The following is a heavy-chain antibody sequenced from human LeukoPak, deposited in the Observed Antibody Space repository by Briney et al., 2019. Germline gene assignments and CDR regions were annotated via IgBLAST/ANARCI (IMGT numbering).Heavy chain of an antibody. D-gene: IGHD2-2*01. Sequence: GGSLRLSCAASGFTFISFSMDWVRQAPGKGLEWLSYISSTSSTMLYTDSVKGRFTISRDSAKNSLYLQMHSLRAEDTAVYYCARSRSGYQFDYWGQGTLVTVSS. J-gene: IGHJ4*02. V-gene: IGHV3-48*01. CDR2: ISSTSSTM. CDR1: GFTFISFS. CDR3: ARSRSGYQFDY.